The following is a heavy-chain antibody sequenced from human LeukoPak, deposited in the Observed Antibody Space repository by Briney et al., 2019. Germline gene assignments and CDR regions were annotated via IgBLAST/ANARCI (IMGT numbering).Heavy chain of an antibody. CDR1: GYTFTSYG. J-gene: IGHJ5*02. V-gene: IGHV1-18*01. Sequence: AASVKVSCKASGYTFTSYGISWVRQAPGQGLEWMGWISAYNGNTNYAQKLQGRVTMTTDTSTSTAYMELSSLRSEDTTVYYCARDPHDIVVVPAAIPYDNWFDPWGQGTLVTVSS. D-gene: IGHD2-2*01. CDR2: ISAYNGNT. CDR3: ARDPHDIVVVPAAIPYDNWFDP.